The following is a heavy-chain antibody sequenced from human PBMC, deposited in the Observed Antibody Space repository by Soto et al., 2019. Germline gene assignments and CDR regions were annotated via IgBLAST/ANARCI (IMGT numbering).Heavy chain of an antibody. D-gene: IGHD4-17*01. Sequence: GASVKVSCKASGYTFTGYYMHCVRQAPGQGLEWMGWINPNSGGTNYAQKFQGRVTMTRDTSISTAYMELSRLRSDDTAVYYCARAPYGDYPLNWFDPWGQGTLVTVSS. V-gene: IGHV1-2*02. CDR1: GYTFTGYY. CDR2: INPNSGGT. J-gene: IGHJ5*02. CDR3: ARAPYGDYPLNWFDP.